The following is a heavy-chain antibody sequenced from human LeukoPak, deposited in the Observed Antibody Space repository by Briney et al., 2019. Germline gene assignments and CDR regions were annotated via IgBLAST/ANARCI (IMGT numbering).Heavy chain of an antibody. D-gene: IGHD6-19*01. J-gene: IGHJ4*02. CDR3: ARVQRGIAVALDY. V-gene: IGHV3-48*03. CDR1: GFTFSSYE. CDR2: ISTTGSSI. Sequence: GGSLRLSCAASGFTFSSYEMNWVRQAPGKGLEWISYISTTGSSIYYADSVKGRFTISRDNVKNLLYLQMNSLRAEDTAVYYCARVQRGIAVALDYWGQGILATVSS.